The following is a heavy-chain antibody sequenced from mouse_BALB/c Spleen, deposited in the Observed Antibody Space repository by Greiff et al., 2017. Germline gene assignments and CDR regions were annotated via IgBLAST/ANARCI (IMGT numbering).Heavy chain of an antibody. V-gene: IGHV5-12-2*01. J-gene: IGHJ3*01. CDR2: ISNGGGST. CDR1: GFTFSSYT. CDR3: ARGGYEPFAY. Sequence: EVQLVESGGGLVQPGGSLKLSCAASGFTFSSYTMSWVRQTPEKRLEWVAYISNGGGSTYYPDTVKGRFTISRDNAKNTLYLQMSSLKAEDTAMYYWARGGYEPFAYWGQGTLVTGSA. D-gene: IGHD2-2*01.